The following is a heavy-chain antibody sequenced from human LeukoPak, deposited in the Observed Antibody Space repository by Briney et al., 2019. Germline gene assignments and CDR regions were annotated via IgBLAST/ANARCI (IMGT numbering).Heavy chain of an antibody. J-gene: IGHJ4*02. V-gene: IGHV4-59*01. CDR2: IYNSGST. Sequence: SETLSLTCTVSGGSISSYYWSWIRQPPGKGLEWIGYIYNSGSTNYNPSLKSRVTISVDTSKNQLSLKLSSVTAADTAVYYCAREGSGSRYFDYWGQGTLVTVSS. D-gene: IGHD1-26*01. CDR1: GGSISSYY. CDR3: AREGSGSRYFDY.